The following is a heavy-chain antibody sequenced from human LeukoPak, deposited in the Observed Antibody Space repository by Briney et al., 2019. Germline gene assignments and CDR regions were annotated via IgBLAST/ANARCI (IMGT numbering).Heavy chain of an antibody. Sequence: SETLSLTCTVSGGSVSSSSYYWGWIRQPPGKGLEWIGSIYYSGSTCYNPSLRSRVTISVDTSKNQFSLKLSSVTAADTAVYYCARLAAVAGNFPYYYYGMDVWGQGTTVTVSS. CDR3: ARLAAVAGNFPYYYYGMDV. J-gene: IGHJ6*02. CDR2: IYYSGST. V-gene: IGHV4-39*01. CDR1: GGSVSSSSYY. D-gene: IGHD6-19*01.